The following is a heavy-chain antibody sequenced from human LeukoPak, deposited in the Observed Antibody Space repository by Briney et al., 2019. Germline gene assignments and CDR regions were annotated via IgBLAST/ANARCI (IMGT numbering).Heavy chain of an antibody. J-gene: IGHJ6*02. CDR1: GFTLSSYE. CDR2: ISRTGNSI. V-gene: IGHV3-48*03. Sequence: GGSLKLSCAASGFTLSSYEMNWVRLAPGQGLEWISYISRTGNSIYYADSVKGRFTISRDSAKNSLYLQMNSLRAEDTAVYYCARRLPSSTTDVWGQGTTVTVSS. CDR3: ARRLPSSTTDV. D-gene: IGHD5-18*01.